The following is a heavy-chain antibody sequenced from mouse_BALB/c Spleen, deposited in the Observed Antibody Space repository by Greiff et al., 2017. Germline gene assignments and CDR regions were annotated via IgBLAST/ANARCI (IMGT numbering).Heavy chain of an antibody. CDR1: GDSITSGY. D-gene: IGHD1-1*01. Sequence: DVKLQESGPSLVKPSQTLSLTCSVTGDSITSGYWNWIRKFPGNKLEYMGYISYSGSTYYNPSLKSRISITRDTSKNQYYLQLNSVTTEDTATYYCARGGGSSLYWYFDVWGAGTTVTVSS. CDR3: ARGGGSSLYWYFDV. J-gene: IGHJ1*01. V-gene: IGHV3-8*02. CDR2: ISYSGST.